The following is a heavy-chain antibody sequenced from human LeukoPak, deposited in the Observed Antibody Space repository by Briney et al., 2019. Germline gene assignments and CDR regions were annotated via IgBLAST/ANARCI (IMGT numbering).Heavy chain of an antibody. CDR2: IYYSGST. J-gene: IGHJ5*02. V-gene: IGHV4-31*03. CDR1: GGSISSGGYY. Sequence: SETLSLTCTVSGGSISSGGYYWSWIRQHPGTGLEWIGYIYYSGSTYYNPSLKSRVTISVDTSKNQFSLKLSSVTAADTAVYYCAREWGSLNWFDPWGQGTLVTVSS. CDR3: AREWGSLNWFDP. D-gene: IGHD7-27*01.